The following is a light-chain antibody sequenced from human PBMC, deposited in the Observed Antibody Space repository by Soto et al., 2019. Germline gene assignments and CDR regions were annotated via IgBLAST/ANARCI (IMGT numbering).Light chain of an antibody. Sequence: QSALTQPASVSGSPGQSITISCTGTRSDVGGYKFVSWYQQHPGKAPKLMIYEVSNRPSGVSNRFSGSKSGNTASLTISGLQAEDEADYYCSSYTSSSTLFGTGTKLTVL. CDR3: SSYTSSSTL. J-gene: IGLJ1*01. CDR2: EVS. V-gene: IGLV2-14*01. CDR1: RSDVGGYKF.